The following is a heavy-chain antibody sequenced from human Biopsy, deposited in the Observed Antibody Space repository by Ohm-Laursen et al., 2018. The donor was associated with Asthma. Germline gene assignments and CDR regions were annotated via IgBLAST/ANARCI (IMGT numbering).Heavy chain of an antibody. CDR3: ARISIYRTTTCYSYFSYSMDV. CDR1: GFTFSSYG. D-gene: IGHD2-2*01. V-gene: IGHV3-23*01. J-gene: IGHJ6*02. Sequence: SLRLSCSASGFTFSSYGMHWVRQAPGKGLQWVSSISPGAGSTHYADSVRGRFTISRDNSNTVFLQMNSLRAEDTAVYYCARISIYRTTTCYSYFSYSMDVWGQGTTVTVSS. CDR2: ISPGAGST.